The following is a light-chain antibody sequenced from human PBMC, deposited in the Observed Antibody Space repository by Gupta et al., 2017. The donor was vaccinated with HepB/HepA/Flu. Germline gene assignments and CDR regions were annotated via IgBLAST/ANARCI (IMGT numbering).Light chain of an antibody. V-gene: IGKV3-15*01. CDR2: GAS. CDR1: QSVNSN. Sequence: EIVMTQSPATLSVSPGERATLSCRASQSVNSNLAWYQQKPDQAPRLLMYGASTRATGIPARFSGSGFETEFTLTISSLQSEDFAVYYCQQYNNWPLCSFGQGTKLEIK. J-gene: IGKJ2*04. CDR3: QQYNNWPLCS.